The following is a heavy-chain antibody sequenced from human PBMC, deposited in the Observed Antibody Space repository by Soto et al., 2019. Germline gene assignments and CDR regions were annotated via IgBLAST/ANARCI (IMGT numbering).Heavy chain of an antibody. Sequence: EVQLVESGGGLVQPGGSLRLSCAASGFTFSSYWMSWVRQAPGKGLEWVANIKQDGSEKYYVDSVKGRFTISRDNAKNSLYLQMNSLRAEDTAVYYCARDFSRRWLRFLDYWGQGTLVTVSS. CDR1: GFTFSSYW. V-gene: IGHV3-7*01. CDR2: IKQDGSEK. CDR3: ARDFSRRWLRFLDY. J-gene: IGHJ4*02. D-gene: IGHD5-12*01.